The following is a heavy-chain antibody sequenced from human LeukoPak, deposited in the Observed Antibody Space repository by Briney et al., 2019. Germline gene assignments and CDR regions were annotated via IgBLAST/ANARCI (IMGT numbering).Heavy chain of an antibody. V-gene: IGHV4-4*09. CDR2: IYTSGST. D-gene: IGHD3-9*01. CDR1: GASISSYY. Sequence: SETLSLTCTVSGASISSYYWSWIRQPPGKGLDWLGYIYTSGSTNYNPSLKSRVTISVDTSTNQFSLKLRSVTAADTAVYYCARHPWDYDILTGYFEGRRDAFDVWGQGTMVTVSS. CDR3: ARHPWDYDILTGYFEGRRDAFDV. J-gene: IGHJ3*01.